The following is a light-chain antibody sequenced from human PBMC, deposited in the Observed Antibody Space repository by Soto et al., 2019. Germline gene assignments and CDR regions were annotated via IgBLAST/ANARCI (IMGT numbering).Light chain of an antibody. CDR2: AAS. J-gene: IGKJ1*01. CDR3: QQTYNIPRT. Sequence: DIQMTQSPSSLSAAVGDRVTITCRASQGITHYLNWYQQKPGRAPKLLIFAASSLQSGVPSRFGGSGSGTYFTLTISSLQPEDFATYYCQQTYNIPRTFGQGTKVDIK. V-gene: IGKV1-39*01. CDR1: QGITHY.